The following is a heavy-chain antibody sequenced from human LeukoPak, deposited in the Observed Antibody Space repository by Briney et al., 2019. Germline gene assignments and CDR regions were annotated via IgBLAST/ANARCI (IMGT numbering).Heavy chain of an antibody. V-gene: IGHV3-15*01. D-gene: IGHD3-22*01. J-gene: IGHJ4*02. CDR2: IKSKTDGGTT. CDR3: TTETWYYYGSSGLRFDY. Sequence: GGSLRLSCAASGFTFNSYGMHWVRQAPGKGLEWVGRIKSKTDGGTTDYAAPVKGRFTISRDDSKNTLYLQMNSLKTEDTAVYYCTTETWYYYGSSGLRFDYWGQGTLVTVSS. CDR1: GFTFNSYG.